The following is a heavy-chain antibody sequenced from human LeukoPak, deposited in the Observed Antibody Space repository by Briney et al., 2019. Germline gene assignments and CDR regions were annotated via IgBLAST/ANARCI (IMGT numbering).Heavy chain of an antibody. CDR2: ISGSGGST. CDR3: AIPGVAGSGSGSYFDY. D-gene: IGHD3-10*01. CDR1: GFTFSSYG. J-gene: IGHJ4*02. V-gene: IGHV3-23*01. Sequence: GGSLRLSCAASGFTFSSYGMSWVRQAPGKGLEWVSAISGSGGSTYYADSVKGRFTISRDNSKNTLYLQMNSLRAEDTAVYYCAIPGVAGSGSGSYFDYWGQGTLVTVSS.